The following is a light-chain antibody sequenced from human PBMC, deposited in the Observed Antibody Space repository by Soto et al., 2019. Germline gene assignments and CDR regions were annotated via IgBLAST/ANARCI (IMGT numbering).Light chain of an antibody. CDR1: SSDVGDHNY. V-gene: IGLV2-11*01. CDR2: RVT. J-gene: IGLJ3*02. Sequence: QSVLTQPRSVSGSPGQSVTISCTGTSSDVGDHNYVSWYQQHPGKVPKLIIYRVTGRPSGIPDRFSGSKSGNTASLTISGLQADDEADYYCCSYGGTYTPWVFGGGTKVTVL. CDR3: CSYGGTYTPWV.